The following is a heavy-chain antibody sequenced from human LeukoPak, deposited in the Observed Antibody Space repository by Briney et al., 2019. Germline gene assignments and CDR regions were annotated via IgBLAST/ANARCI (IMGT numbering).Heavy chain of an antibody. V-gene: IGHV3-15*01. Sequence: GSLRLSCAASGFTFSNAWMSWVRQAPGKGLEWVGRIKSKTDGGTTDYAAPVKGRFTISRDDSKNTLYLQMNSLKTEDTAVYYCTIRQEHIVVVTDYWGQGTLVTVSS. CDR2: IKSKTDGGTT. CDR1: GFTFSNAW. J-gene: IGHJ4*02. D-gene: IGHD2-21*02. CDR3: TIRQEHIVVVTDY.